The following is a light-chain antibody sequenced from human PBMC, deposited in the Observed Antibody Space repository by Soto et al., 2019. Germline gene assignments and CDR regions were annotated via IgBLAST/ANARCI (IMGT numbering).Light chain of an antibody. Sequence: QSVLTQPASVSGSPGQSITISCTGTSSDVGGYNYVSWYQQQSGKAPKLMIHEVSNRPSGVSNRFSGSKSGNTASLTISGLQAEDEAGYYRSSYTSSRAYVFGIGTKVTVL. J-gene: IGLJ1*01. CDR1: SSDVGGYNY. V-gene: IGLV2-14*01. CDR2: EVS. CDR3: SSYTSSRAYV.